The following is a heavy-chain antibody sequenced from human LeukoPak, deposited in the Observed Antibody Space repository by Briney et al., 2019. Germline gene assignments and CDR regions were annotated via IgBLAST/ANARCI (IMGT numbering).Heavy chain of an antibody. CDR2: IIPIFGTA. CDR3: ARQGGSYYLLDY. CDR1: GGTFSSYA. V-gene: IGHV1-69*13. J-gene: IGHJ4*02. D-gene: IGHD1-26*01. Sequence: AAVKVSCKASGGTFSSYAISWVRQAPGQGLDWMGGIIPIFGTANYAQKFQGRVTITADESTSTAYMELSSLRSEDTAVYYCARQGGSYYLLDYWGQGTLVTVSS.